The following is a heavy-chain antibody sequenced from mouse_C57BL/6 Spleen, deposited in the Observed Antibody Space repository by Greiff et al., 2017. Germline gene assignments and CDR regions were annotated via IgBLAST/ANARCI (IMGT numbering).Heavy chain of an antibody. Sequence: EVQLQESGPGLVKPSQSLSLTCTVTGYSITSGYDWHWIRHFPGNQLEWMGYIRYSGSTNYNPSLQSPISITHDTSNNPFFLTWNYVTTVATATSYGACGDSSGPAWLAYWGQGTLVTVSS. D-gene: IGHD3-2*02. CDR2: IRYSGST. CDR3: ACGDSSGPAWLAY. J-gene: IGHJ3*01. V-gene: IGHV3-1*01. CDR1: GYSITSGYD.